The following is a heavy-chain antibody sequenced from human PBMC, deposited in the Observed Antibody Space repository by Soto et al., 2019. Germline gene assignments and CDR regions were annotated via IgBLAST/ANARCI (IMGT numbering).Heavy chain of an antibody. Sequence: QMQLVQSGAEVKKPGSSEKDSCKASGGTFSSYAISWMRQAPGQGLEWMGGIIPIFGTANYAQKFQGRVTITADESTSTAYMEMSSLRPEDTAVYYCAATGNPYDYYGMDVWGQGTTVIVSS. CDR3: AATGNPYDYYGMDV. D-gene: IGHD4-4*01. CDR1: GGTFSSYA. V-gene: IGHV1-69*01. J-gene: IGHJ6*02. CDR2: IIPIFGTA.